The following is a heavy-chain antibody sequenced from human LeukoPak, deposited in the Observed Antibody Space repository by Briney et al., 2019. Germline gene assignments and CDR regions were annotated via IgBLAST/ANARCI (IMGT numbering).Heavy chain of an antibody. CDR3: ARGQILRYFDWLNWFDP. Sequence: SGTLSLTCAVYGGSFSGYYWSWIRQPPGKGLEWIGEINHSGSTNYNPSLESRVTISVDTSKNQCSLKLSSVTAADTAVYYCARGQILRYFDWLNWFDPWGQGTLVTVSS. V-gene: IGHV4-34*01. CDR2: INHSGST. CDR1: GGSFSGYY. J-gene: IGHJ5*02. D-gene: IGHD3-9*01.